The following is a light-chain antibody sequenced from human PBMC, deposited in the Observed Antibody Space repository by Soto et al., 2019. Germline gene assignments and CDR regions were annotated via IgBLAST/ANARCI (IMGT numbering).Light chain of an antibody. CDR1: QSITNW. J-gene: IGKJ2*01. Sequence: DIQMTQSPSTVSASVGGRVIITCRSSQSITNWLAWYQQRPGKAPRLLIHRASNLESGVPSRFSGSGSGTDFTLTISSLQPDDFATYYCQQYKSSSPYTFGQGTKVDMK. CDR3: QQYKSSSPYT. CDR2: RAS. V-gene: IGKV1-5*03.